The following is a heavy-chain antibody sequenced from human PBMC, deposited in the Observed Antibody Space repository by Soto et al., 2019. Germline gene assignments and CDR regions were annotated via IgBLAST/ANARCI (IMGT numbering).Heavy chain of an antibody. J-gene: IGHJ4*02. D-gene: IGHD6-19*01. Sequence: QITLKESGPTLVKPTQTLTLTCTFSGFSLSSTRVAVGWIRQPPGKALEWLALIYWDDDKRYSPFLKSRLTITNDTSKNPVVLTMTNMDPVDTATYYCAHSVVAGLGYYFDYWGQGTLVTVSS. CDR1: GFSLSSTRVA. CDR3: AHSVVAGLGYYFDY. CDR2: IYWDDDK. V-gene: IGHV2-5*02.